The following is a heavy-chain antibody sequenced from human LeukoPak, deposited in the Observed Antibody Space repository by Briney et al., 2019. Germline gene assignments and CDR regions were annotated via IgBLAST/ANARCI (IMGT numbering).Heavy chain of an antibody. CDR2: INPSGGST. D-gene: IGHD6-6*01. V-gene: IGHV1-46*01. J-gene: IGHJ6*02. Sequence: ASVKVSCKASGYTFTSYGISWVRQAPGQGLEWMGIINPSGGSTSYAQKFQGRVTMTRDTSTSTVYMELSSLRSEDTAVYYCARDRGSIAARSHYCYGMDVWGQGTTVTASS. CDR3: ARDRGSIAARSHYCYGMDV. CDR1: GYTFTSYG.